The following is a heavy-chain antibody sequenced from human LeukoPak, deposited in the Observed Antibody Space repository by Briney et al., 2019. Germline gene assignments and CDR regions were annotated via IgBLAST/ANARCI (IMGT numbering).Heavy chain of an antibody. CDR1: GGSISSSSFY. D-gene: IGHD6-19*01. J-gene: IGHJ4*02. Sequence: AETLSLTCTVSGGSISSSSFYWGWIRQPPGKGLEWIGTIYYSGSTYYSPSLRSRVTISVDTSKNQFSLKLTSVTAADTAVYYCARHKEVAAWDYFDYWGQGTLVTVSS. V-gene: IGHV4-39*01. CDR2: IYYSGST. CDR3: ARHKEVAAWDYFDY.